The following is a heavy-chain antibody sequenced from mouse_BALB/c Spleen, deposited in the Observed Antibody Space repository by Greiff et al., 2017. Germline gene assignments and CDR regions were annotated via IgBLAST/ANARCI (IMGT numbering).Heavy chain of an antibody. CDR2: INPYNDGT. CDR1: GYTFTSYV. Sequence: VQLQQSGPELVKPGASVKMSCKASGYTFTSYVMHWVQQKPGQGLEWIGYINPYNDGTKYNEKFKGKATLTSDKSTSTAYMELSSLTSEDSAVYYCARSITTATSWYFDVWGAGTTVTVSS. CDR3: ARSITTATSWYFDV. D-gene: IGHD1-2*01. J-gene: IGHJ1*01. V-gene: IGHV1-14*01.